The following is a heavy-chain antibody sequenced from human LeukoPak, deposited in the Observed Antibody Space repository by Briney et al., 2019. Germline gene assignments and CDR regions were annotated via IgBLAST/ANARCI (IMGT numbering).Heavy chain of an antibody. CDR2: IKQDGSET. CDR3: VRYGTWYDY. D-gene: IGHD1-26*01. CDR1: GFTFSRFW. Sequence: PGRSLRLSCAASGFTFSRFWMSGVRQAPGKGLEWVANIKQDGSETVYVDSVKGRFTISRDNAKNSLYLQMNSLRDEDTAVYYCVRYGTWYDYWGQGTLVTVSS. V-gene: IGHV3-7*02. J-gene: IGHJ4*02.